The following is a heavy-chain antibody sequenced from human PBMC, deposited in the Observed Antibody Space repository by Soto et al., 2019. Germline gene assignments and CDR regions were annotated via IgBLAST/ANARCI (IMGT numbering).Heavy chain of an antibody. J-gene: IGHJ6*02. D-gene: IGHD3-3*01. CDR2: ISSSSTI. Sequence: GGSLRLSCAASGFTFSSYSMNWVRQAPGKGLEWVSYISSSSTIYYADSVKGRFTISRDNAKNSLYLQMNSLRDEDTAVYYCARVLEWLLSYYYYGMDVWGQGTTVTVSS. V-gene: IGHV3-48*02. CDR3: ARVLEWLLSYYYYGMDV. CDR1: GFTFSSYS.